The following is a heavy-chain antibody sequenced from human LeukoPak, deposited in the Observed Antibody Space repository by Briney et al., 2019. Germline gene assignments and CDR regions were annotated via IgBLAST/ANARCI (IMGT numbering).Heavy chain of an antibody. V-gene: IGHV3-23*01. CDR3: AKDWVCSD. D-gene: IGHD2-15*01. J-gene: IGHJ4*02. CDR1: WFAFSSYG. Sequence: GGAPLLSTGAFWFAFSSYGNHCVRPAPPKGLELVSAVGTDGGTRYAGSVKGRVTVSRDNSKNTVYLQMNRLRAEDTAIYYCAKDWVCSDWGQGTLVTVSS. CDR2: VGTDGGT.